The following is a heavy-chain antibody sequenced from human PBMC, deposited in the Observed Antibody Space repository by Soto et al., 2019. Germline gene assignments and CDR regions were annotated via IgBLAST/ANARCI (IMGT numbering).Heavy chain of an antibody. V-gene: IGHV3-33*01. J-gene: IGHJ4*02. Sequence: GGSLRLSCETSGFSFSVYGMHWVRQAPGKGLEWVAVIWYDASKQFYAASVEGRFTISRDNSKAILYLQMNSLRAEDTAVYYCAAWAEGATEVHWGQGTLVTVS. CDR3: AAWAEGATEVH. D-gene: IGHD2-15*01. CDR1: GFSFSVYG. CDR2: IWYDASKQ.